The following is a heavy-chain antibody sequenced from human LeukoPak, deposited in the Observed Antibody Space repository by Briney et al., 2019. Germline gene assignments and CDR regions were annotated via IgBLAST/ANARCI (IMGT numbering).Heavy chain of an antibody. CDR1: GFTFSSYA. D-gene: IGHD6-19*01. V-gene: IGHV3-23*01. CDR3: AKDPGRESSGWYESYYFDY. Sequence: GGSLRLSCAASGFTFSSYAMSWVRQAPGKGLEWVSAISGSGGSTYYADSVKGRFTISRDNSKNTLYLQMNSLRAEDTAVYYCAKDPGRESSGWYESYYFDYWGPGTLVTVS. J-gene: IGHJ4*02. CDR2: ISGSGGST.